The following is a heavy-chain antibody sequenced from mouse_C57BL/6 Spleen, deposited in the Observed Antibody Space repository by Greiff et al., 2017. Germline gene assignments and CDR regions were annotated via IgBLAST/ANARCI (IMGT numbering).Heavy chain of an antibody. CDR1: GYTFTSYW. D-gene: IGHD2-1*01. V-gene: IGHV1-55*01. CDR3: ARGGFGNYPFDY. J-gene: IGHJ2*01. Sequence: QVQLQQPGAELVKPGASVKMSCKASGYTFTSYWITWVKQRPGQGLEWIGDIYPGSGSTNYNEKLKSKATLTVDTSSSTAYMQLSSLTSEDSAVYYCARGGFGNYPFDYWGQGTTLTVSS. CDR2: IYPGSGST.